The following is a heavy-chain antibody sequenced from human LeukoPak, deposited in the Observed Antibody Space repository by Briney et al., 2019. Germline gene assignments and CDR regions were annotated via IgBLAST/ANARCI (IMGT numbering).Heavy chain of an antibody. D-gene: IGHD1-20*01. V-gene: IGHV3-23*01. CDR2: ISGSGGST. J-gene: IGHJ5*02. Sequence: GGSLRLSCAASGFTFSSYAMSWVCQAPGEGLEWVSAISGSGGSTYYADSVKGRFTISRDNSKNTLYLQMNSLRAEDTAVYYCAKAPANWNDPWFDPWGQGTLVTVSS. CDR1: GFTFSSYA. CDR3: AKAPANWNDPWFDP.